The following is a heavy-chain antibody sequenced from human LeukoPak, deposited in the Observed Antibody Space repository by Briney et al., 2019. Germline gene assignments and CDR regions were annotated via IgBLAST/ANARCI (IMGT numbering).Heavy chain of an antibody. CDR3: ARDLTFFGVVIPTDAFDI. CDR1: GGSISSSSYY. J-gene: IGHJ3*02. Sequence: SETLSLTCTVSGGSISSSSYYWSWIRQPPGKELEWIGGIDTSGSTNYNPSLKSRVTISVDTSKNQFSLKLSSVTAADTAVYYCARDLTFFGVVIPTDAFDIWGQGTMVTVSS. D-gene: IGHD3-3*01. V-gene: IGHV4-61*02. CDR2: IDTSGST.